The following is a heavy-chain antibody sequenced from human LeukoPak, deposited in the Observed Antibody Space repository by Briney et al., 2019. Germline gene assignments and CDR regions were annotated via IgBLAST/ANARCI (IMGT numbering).Heavy chain of an antibody. CDR3: AREGIAARPRNYYYMDV. V-gene: IGHV4-4*07. Sequence: SETLSLTCTVSGGSISSYYWSWIRQPAGKGLEWIGRIYTSGSTNYNPSLKSRITMSVDTSKNQFSLKLSSVTAADTAVYYCAREGIAARPRNYYYMDVWSKGTTVTVSS. CDR2: IYTSGST. J-gene: IGHJ6*03. CDR1: GGSISSYY. D-gene: IGHD6-6*01.